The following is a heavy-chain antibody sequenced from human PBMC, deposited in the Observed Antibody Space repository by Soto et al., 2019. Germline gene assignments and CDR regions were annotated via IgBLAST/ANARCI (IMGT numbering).Heavy chain of an antibody. V-gene: IGHV3-23*01. D-gene: IGHD4-4*01. CDR3: AKDSNKYSSSLRGRYFDY. CDR2: ISGGGSNT. CDR1: GFPFSSYV. Sequence: EVQLLESGGGLVQRGWSLRLSCAASGFPFSSYVMAWVRQAPGKGLEWVSGISGGGSNTFYADSVKGRFTISRDNSKNTLLLPMNSLGAEDTAVYYCAKDSNKYSSSLRGRYFDYWGQGIGVNVSS. J-gene: IGHJ4*02.